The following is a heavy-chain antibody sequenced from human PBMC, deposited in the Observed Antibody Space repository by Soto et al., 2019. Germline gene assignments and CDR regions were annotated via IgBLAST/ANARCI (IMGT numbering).Heavy chain of an antibody. Sequence: EVQLVESGGGLVKPGGSLRLSCAASGFTFSNAWMTWVRQAPGKGQEWVGRFKSTADGGTTDYAPPVKGRFTISRDDSKSTLYLQMNSLKTEDTAIYYCTTRGTYYYYYGMDVWGQGTTVTVSS. CDR1: GFTFSNAW. CDR3: TTRGTYYYYYGMDV. J-gene: IGHJ6*02. V-gene: IGHV3-15*01. D-gene: IGHD3-16*01. CDR2: FKSTADGGTT.